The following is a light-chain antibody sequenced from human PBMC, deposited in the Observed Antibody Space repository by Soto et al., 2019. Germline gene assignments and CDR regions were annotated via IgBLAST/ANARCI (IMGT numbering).Light chain of an antibody. Sequence: QSVLTQPPSASGTPGQRVTISCSGSNSNIGSNPVNWYQQLPGTAPKLLIYSDNQRPSGVPDRFSGSKSDTSASLAISGLQSEDEADYYCCSFTGSYTWVFGGGTKLTVL. CDR2: SDN. CDR3: CSFTGSYTWV. CDR1: NSNIGSNP. V-gene: IGLV1-44*01. J-gene: IGLJ3*02.